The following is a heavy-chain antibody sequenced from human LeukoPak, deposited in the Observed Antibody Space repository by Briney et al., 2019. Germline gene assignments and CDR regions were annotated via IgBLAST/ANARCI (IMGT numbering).Heavy chain of an antibody. V-gene: IGHV4-31*02. D-gene: IGHD4-17*01. Sequence: LRLSCAASGFTFSSYAMSWVRQAPGKGLEWIGYIYYSGSTYYNPSLKSRVTISVDTSKNQFSLKLSSVTAADTAVYYCARGDYAWAFDIWGQGTMVTVSS. CDR2: IYYSGST. CDR1: GFTFSSYA. CDR3: ARGDYAWAFDI. J-gene: IGHJ3*02.